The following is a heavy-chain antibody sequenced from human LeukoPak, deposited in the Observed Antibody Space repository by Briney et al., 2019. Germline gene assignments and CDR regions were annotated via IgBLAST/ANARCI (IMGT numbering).Heavy chain of an antibody. CDR1: GFTFSSYG. Sequence: PGRSLRLSCAASGFTFSSYGMHWVRQAPGKGLEWVAVISYDGSNKYYADSVKGRFTISRDNSKNTLYLQMNSLRAEDTAVYYCARDWESSTCDYWGQGTLVTVSS. J-gene: IGHJ4*02. CDR3: ARDWESSTCDY. CDR2: ISYDGSNK. D-gene: IGHD2-2*01. V-gene: IGHV3-30*03.